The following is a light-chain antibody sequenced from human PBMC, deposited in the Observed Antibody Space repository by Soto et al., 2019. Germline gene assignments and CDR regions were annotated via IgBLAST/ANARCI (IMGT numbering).Light chain of an antibody. J-gene: IGKJ1*01. CDR3: QQYGSSQWT. Sequence: EIVMPQSPATLSVSPGEGATLSCRASQSLSSSLAWYPQKPGQAPRLLIYGASTRATGIPARFSGSGSGTEVTLTISSLQSEEWAVYYCQQYGSSQWTGGQGNKGAIK. CDR1: QSLSSS. V-gene: IGKV3-15*01. CDR2: GAS.